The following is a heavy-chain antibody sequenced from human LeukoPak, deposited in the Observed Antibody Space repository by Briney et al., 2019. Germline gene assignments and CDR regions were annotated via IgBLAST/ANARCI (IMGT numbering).Heavy chain of an antibody. CDR1: GFTLSSYW. J-gene: IGHJ4*02. CDR2: IKQDGSEK. CDR3: TRAYSDHSNYFDH. Sequence: PGGSLRLSCAASGFTLSSYWMGWVRQAPGKGLEWVANIKQDGSEKVYVDSVKGRFTISRDKAMNSLYLEMNSLRAEDAAVYYCTRAYSDHSNYFDHWGQGTLVTVSS. D-gene: IGHD4-11*01. V-gene: IGHV3-7*01.